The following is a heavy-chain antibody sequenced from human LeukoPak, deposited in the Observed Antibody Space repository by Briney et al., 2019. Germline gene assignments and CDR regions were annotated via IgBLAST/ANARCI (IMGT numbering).Heavy chain of an antibody. CDR2: IYTIWSP. CDR3: ARDQHYYDSSGYLDAFDI. Sequence: SETLSLTCTVSGGSISSYYWSWIRQPAGKGLEWVGRIYTIWSPKHHPSLKSRVHMSVDTSKHQFSLKLSSVTAADTAVYYCARDQHYYDSSGYLDAFDISGQGTMVTVSS. V-gene: IGHV4-4*07. J-gene: IGHJ3*02. CDR1: GGSISSYY. D-gene: IGHD3-22*01.